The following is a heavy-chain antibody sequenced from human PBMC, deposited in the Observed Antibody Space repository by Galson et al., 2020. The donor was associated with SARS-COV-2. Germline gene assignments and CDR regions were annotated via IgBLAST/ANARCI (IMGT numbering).Heavy chain of an antibody. CDR2: IYTSGST. D-gene: IGHD1-26*01. Sequence: SETLSLTCTVSGGSISSGSYYWSWIRQPAGKGLEWIGRIYTSGSTNYNPSLKSRVTISVDTSKNQFSLKLSSVTAADTAVYYCARDGGSYGYWGQGTLVTVAS. V-gene: IGHV4-61*02. J-gene: IGHJ4*02. CDR1: GGSISSGSYY. CDR3: ARDGGSYGY.